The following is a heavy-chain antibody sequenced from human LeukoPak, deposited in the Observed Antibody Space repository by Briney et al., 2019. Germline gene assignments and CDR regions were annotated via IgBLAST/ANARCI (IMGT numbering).Heavy chain of an antibody. V-gene: IGHV4-30-4*08. D-gene: IGHD6-13*01. Sequence: PSETLSLTCTVSGGSISSGDYYWSWIRQPPGKGLEWIGYIYYSGSTYYNPSLKSRVTISVDTSKNQFSLKLSSVTAADTAVYYCASGNASSWYGGGGGVENAFDIWGQGTMVTVSS. CDR3: ASGNASSWYGGGGGVENAFDI. CDR2: IYYSGST. J-gene: IGHJ3*02. CDR1: GGSISSGDYY.